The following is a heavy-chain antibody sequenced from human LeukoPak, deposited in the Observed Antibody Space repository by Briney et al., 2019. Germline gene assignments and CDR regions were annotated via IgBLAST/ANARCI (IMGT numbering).Heavy chain of an antibody. V-gene: IGHV4-39*01. D-gene: IGHD3-22*01. CDR1: GGSISSSSYY. Sequence: SETLSLTCTVSGGSISSSSYYWGWIRQPPGKGLEWIGSIYYSGSTYYNPSLKSQVTISVDTSKNQFSLKLSSVTAADTAVYYCARAQTYYYDSSGYYYSSYFDYWGQETLVTVSS. CDR3: ARAQTYYYDSSGYYYSSYFDY. CDR2: IYYSGST. J-gene: IGHJ4*02.